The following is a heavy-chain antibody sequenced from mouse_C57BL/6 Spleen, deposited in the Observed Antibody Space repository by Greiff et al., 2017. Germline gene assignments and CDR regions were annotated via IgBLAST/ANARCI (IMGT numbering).Heavy chain of an antibody. V-gene: IGHV1-74*01. CDR3: ACYYGSSYYFDY. Sequence: VQRVESGAELVKPGASVKVSCKASGYTFTSYWMHWVKQRPGQGLEWIGRIHPSDSDTNYNQKFKGKATLTVDKSSSTAYMQLSSLTSEDSAVYYCACYYGSSYYFDYWGQGTTLTVSS. CDR2: IHPSDSDT. CDR1: GYTFTSYW. J-gene: IGHJ2*01. D-gene: IGHD1-1*01.